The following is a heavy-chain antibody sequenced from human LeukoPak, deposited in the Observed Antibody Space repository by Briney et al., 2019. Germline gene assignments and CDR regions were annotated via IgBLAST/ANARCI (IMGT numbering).Heavy chain of an antibody. Sequence: SVKVSCKASGGTFSSYAISWVRQAPGQGLEWMGRIIPILGIANYAQKLQGRVTMTTDTSTSTAYMELRSLRSDDTAVYYCARDKGEWLLLRWDAFDIWGQGTMVTVSS. V-gene: IGHV1-69*04. CDR3: ARDKGEWLLLRWDAFDI. CDR2: IIPILGIA. J-gene: IGHJ3*02. D-gene: IGHD3-22*01. CDR1: GGTFSSYA.